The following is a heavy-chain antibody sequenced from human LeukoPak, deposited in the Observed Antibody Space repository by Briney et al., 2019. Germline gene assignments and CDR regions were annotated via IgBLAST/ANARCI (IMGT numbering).Heavy chain of an antibody. CDR2: ISSSGTTI. J-gene: IGHJ4*02. Sequence: GGSLRLSCAASGVTFSSYSMNWVREAPGKGLEWVSYISSSGTTIYYADSVKGRFTISRDNAKNSLYLQMNSLRDEDTAVYYCARDMTAAGHYFDYWGQGTLVTVSS. V-gene: IGHV3-48*02. D-gene: IGHD6-13*01. CDR3: ARDMTAAGHYFDY. CDR1: GVTFSSYS.